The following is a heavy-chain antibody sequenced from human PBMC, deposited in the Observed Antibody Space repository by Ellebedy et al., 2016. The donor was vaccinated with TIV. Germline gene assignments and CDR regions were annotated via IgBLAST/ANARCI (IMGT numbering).Heavy chain of an antibody. V-gene: IGHV1-46*01. CDR1: GYTFTRYT. CDR3: ARDHFTQQLGIG. D-gene: IGHD6-13*01. J-gene: IGHJ4*02. Sequence: ASVKVSCKASGYTFTRYTISWVRQAPGQGLEWMGIINPSGGSTSYAQKFQGRVTMTRDTSTSTVYMELSSLRSEDTAVYYCARDHFTQQLGIGWGQGTLVTVSS. CDR2: INPSGGST.